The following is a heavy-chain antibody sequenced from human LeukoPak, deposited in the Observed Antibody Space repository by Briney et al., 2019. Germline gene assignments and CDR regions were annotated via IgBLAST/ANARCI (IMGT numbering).Heavy chain of an antibody. D-gene: IGHD2-21*01. V-gene: IGHV3-7*04. CDR1: GFTFSSHW. Sequence: GGSLRLSCVGSGFTFSSHWMSWVRQAPGKGLEWVANINQDGSEKSYVDSVEGRFTISRDNAKKSLYLHVNSLRAEDTAVYYCARDIYGGHDYWGQGTLLTVSS. CDR2: INQDGSEK. J-gene: IGHJ4*02. CDR3: ARDIYGGHDY.